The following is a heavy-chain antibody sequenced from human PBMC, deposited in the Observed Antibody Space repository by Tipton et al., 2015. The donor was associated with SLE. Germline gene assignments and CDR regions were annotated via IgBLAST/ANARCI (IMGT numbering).Heavy chain of an antibody. J-gene: IGHJ5*02. CDR2: INSDGSST. CDR1: GFTFSSYW. Sequence: SLRLSCAASGFTFSSYWMHWVRQAPGMGLVWVSRINSDGSSTSYADSVKGRFTISRDNAKNTLYLQMNSLRAEDTAVYYCARLPRGGWFDPWGQGTLVTVSS. CDR3: ARLPRGGWFDP. V-gene: IGHV3-74*01. D-gene: IGHD3-10*01.